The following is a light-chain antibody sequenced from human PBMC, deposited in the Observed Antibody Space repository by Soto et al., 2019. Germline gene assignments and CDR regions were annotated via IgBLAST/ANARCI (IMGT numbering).Light chain of an antibody. CDR3: QKYNNLPFS. Sequence: DIQMSQSPSSLSASVGDRVTITCQANQDISNYLNWYQHKPGKPPKLLIYDASNLETGVPSRFSRSKSGTAFTFTITSLQHEDIATYYCQKYNNLPFSFGGGTKVEIK. J-gene: IGKJ4*01. V-gene: IGKV1-33*01. CDR2: DAS. CDR1: QDISNY.